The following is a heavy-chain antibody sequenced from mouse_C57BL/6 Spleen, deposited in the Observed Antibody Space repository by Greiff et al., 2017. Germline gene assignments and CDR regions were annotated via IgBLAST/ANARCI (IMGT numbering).Heavy chain of an antibody. CDR1: GFTFSDYG. CDR3: ARHHNYYAMDY. CDR2: ISSGSSNI. V-gene: IGHV5-17*01. J-gene: IGHJ4*01. Sequence: EVQVVESGGGLVKPGGSLKLSCAASGFTFSDYGMHWVRQAPEKGLEWVAYISSGSSNIYYADTVKGRFTIARDNAKNTLFLQMTSLRSEDTAMYYYARHHNYYAMDYWGQGTSVTVSS.